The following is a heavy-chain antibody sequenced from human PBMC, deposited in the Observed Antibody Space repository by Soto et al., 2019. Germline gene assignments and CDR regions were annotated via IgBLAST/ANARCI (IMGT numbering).Heavy chain of an antibody. J-gene: IGHJ3*02. D-gene: IGHD5-12*01. CDR2: ISSSSSTI. CDR3: ARDGRIGYSGIVFPAFDI. V-gene: IGHV3-48*02. CDR1: GFTFSSYS. Sequence: EVQLVESGGGLVQPGGSLRLSCAASGFTFSSYSMNWVRQAPGKGLEWVSYISSSSSTIYYADSVKGRFTISRDNAKNSLYLQMNSLRDEDTAVYYCARDGRIGYSGIVFPAFDIWGQGTMVTVSS.